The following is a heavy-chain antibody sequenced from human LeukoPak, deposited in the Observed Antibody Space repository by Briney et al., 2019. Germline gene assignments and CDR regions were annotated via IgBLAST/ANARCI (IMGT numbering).Heavy chain of an antibody. CDR3: ARDRGFWSGYDLDY. J-gene: IGHJ4*02. V-gene: IGHV1-18*01. D-gene: IGHD3-3*01. CDR1: GYTLTSYG. CDR2: ISAYNGNT. Sequence: ASVKVSCKASGYTLTSYGISWVRQAPGQGLEWMGWISAYNGNTNYAQKLQGRVTMTTDTSTSTAYMELRSLRSDDTAVYYCARDRGFWSGYDLDYWGQGTLVTVSS.